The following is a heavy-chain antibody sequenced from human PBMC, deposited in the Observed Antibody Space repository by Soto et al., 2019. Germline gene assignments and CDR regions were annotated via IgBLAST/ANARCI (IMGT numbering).Heavy chain of an antibody. CDR1: GYTFTSYD. Sequence: QVQLVQSGAEVKKPGASVKVSCKASGYTFTSYDINWVRQATGQGLEWMGWRNPNNGNTGYAQQFQGRVTMTRNTSMSTAYMELSSLRAEDTAVYYCARGSVYGSSWYFGSYYYGMYVWCQGTTVTVS. V-gene: IGHV1-8*01. J-gene: IGHJ6*02. D-gene: IGHD6-13*01. CDR2: RNPNNGNT. CDR3: ARGSVYGSSWYFGSYYYGMYV.